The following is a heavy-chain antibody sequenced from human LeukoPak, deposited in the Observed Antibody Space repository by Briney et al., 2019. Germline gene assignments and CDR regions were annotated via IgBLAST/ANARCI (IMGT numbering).Heavy chain of an antibody. Sequence: SGPTLVKPTQTLTLTCTFSGFSLSTSGVGVGWIRQPPGKGLEWIGSIYHSGSTYYNPSLKSRVTMSVDTSKNQFSLKLSSVTAADTAVYYCARDIEVVPAARGYYYYYMDVWGKGTTVTVSS. CDR3: ARDIEVVPAARGYYYYYMDV. CDR2: IYHSGST. D-gene: IGHD2-2*01. CDR1: GFSLSTSGV. J-gene: IGHJ6*03. V-gene: IGHV4-39*07.